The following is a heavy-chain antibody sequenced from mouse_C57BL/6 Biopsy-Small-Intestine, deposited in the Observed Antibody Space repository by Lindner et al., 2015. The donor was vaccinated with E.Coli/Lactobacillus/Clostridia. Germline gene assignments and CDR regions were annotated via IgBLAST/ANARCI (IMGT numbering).Heavy chain of an antibody. Sequence: SVKVSCKASGFTFRTSAVQWARQARGQRLEWMGWIVVGSGKTNYAQEFQERLIITRDKSTNTAYMELSSLRSGDTAVYYCAAATFHDFWTGPENYYYATDVWGQGTTVTVSS. D-gene: IGHD1-1*01. CDR2: IVVGSGKT. CDR3: AAATFHDFWTGPENYYYATDV. V-gene: IGHV1-54*02. J-gene: IGHJ1*01. CDR1: GFTFRTSA.